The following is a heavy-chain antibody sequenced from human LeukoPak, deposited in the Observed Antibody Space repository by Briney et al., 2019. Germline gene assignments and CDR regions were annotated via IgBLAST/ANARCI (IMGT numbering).Heavy chain of an antibody. CDR3: ARDRVPAATHYYYGMDV. J-gene: IGHJ6*02. CDR2: ISSSSSYI. D-gene: IGHD2-2*01. Sequence: GGSLRLSCAASGFTFSSYSMNWVRQAPGKGLEWVSSISSSSSYIYYADSVKGRFTISRDNAKNSLYLQMNSLRAEDTAVYYCARDRVPAATHYYYGMDVWGQGTTVTVSS. CDR1: GFTFSSYS. V-gene: IGHV3-21*01.